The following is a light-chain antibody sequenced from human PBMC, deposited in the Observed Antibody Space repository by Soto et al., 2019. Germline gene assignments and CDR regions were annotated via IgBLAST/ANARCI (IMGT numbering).Light chain of an antibody. J-gene: IGLJ1*01. CDR1: SSDVGSYNL. V-gene: IGLV2-23*02. Sequence: QSVLTQPASVSGSPGQSITISCTGTSSDVGSYNLVSWYQQHPGKAPKLMIYEVSKRPSGVSNRFSGSKSGNTASLTISGLQAEDEADYYCCSYAGSSTFLYVFGTGTKVTAL. CDR3: CSYAGSSTFLYV. CDR2: EVS.